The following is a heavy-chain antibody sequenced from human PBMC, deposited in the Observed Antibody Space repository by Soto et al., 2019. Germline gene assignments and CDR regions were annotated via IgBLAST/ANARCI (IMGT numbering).Heavy chain of an antibody. D-gene: IGHD3-22*01. Sequence: QVTLKESGPVLVKPTETLTLTCTVSGFSLSNARMGVSWIRQPPGKALEWLAHIFSNDEKSYSTSLKSRLTISKVTSKSQVVLTMTNMDPVDTATYYCARNLYDDSSGYYHDYWGQGTLVTVSS. J-gene: IGHJ4*02. CDR3: ARNLYDDSSGYYHDY. CDR2: IFSNDEK. V-gene: IGHV2-26*01. CDR1: GFSLSNARMG.